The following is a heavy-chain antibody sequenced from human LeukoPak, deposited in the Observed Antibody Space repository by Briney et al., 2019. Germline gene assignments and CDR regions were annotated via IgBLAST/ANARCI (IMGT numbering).Heavy chain of an antibody. CDR2: IKQSGSEK. V-gene: IGHV3-7*03. CDR3: AKDISAVATIASFDY. J-gene: IGHJ4*02. Sequence: GGSLRLSCAASGFIFSSYWMTWVRQAPGKGLEWVANIKQSGSEKYYVDSVKGRFTISRDNAKNSLYLQMNSLRAEDTALYYCAKDISAVATIASFDYWGQGTLVTVSS. D-gene: IGHD5-12*01. CDR1: GFIFSSYW.